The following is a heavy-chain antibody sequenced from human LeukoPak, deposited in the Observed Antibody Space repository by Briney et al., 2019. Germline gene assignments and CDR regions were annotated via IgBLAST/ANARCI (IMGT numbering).Heavy chain of an antibody. CDR3: ARDTSGITIFGVVTAAYGMDV. J-gene: IGHJ6*02. CDR1: GFTFSSYS. Sequence: GGSLRLSCAASGFTFSSYSMNWVRQAPGKGLEWVSSISSSSSYIYYADSVKGRFTISRDNAKTSLYLQMHSLRAEDTAVYYCARDTSGITIFGVVTAAYGMDVWGQGTTVTVSS. V-gene: IGHV3-21*01. CDR2: ISSSSSYI. D-gene: IGHD3-3*01.